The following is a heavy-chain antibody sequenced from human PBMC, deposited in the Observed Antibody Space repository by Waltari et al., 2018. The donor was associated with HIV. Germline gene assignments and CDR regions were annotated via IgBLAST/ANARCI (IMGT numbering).Heavy chain of an antibody. D-gene: IGHD3-3*01. CDR2: IYYSGST. J-gene: IGHJ6*02. V-gene: IGHV4-39*07. CDR1: GGSISSSSYY. CDR3: ARDDVWSGYQEGNYYYYYGMYV. Sequence: QLQLQESGPGLVKPSETLSLTCTVSGGSISSSSYYWGWIRQPPGKGLEWIGSIYYSGSTYDNPSLKSRVTISGDTSKTQFSLKLSSVTGADTAVYYCARDDVWSGYQEGNYYYYYGMYVWGQGTTVTVSS.